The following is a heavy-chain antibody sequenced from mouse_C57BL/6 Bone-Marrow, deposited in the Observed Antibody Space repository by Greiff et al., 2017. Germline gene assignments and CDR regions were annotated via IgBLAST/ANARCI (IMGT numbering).Heavy chain of an antibody. Sequence: VQLQQSGAELVRPGASVKLSCTASGFNIKDDYMHWVKQRPEQGLEWIGWIDPENGDTEYASKFQGKANITADTSSNTAYLQLSSLTSEDTAVYYCTTITTVVATGDYWGQGTTLTVSS. V-gene: IGHV14-4*01. J-gene: IGHJ2*01. D-gene: IGHD1-1*01. CDR3: TTITTVVATGDY. CDR1: GFNIKDDY. CDR2: IDPENGDT.